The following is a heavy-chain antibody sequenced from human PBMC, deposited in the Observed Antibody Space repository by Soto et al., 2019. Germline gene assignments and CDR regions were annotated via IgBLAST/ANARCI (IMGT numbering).Heavy chain of an antibody. D-gene: IGHD2-15*01. Sequence: ASVKVSCKASGGTFSSYTISWVRQAPGQGLEWMGRIIPILGIANYAQKFQGRVTITADKSTSTAYMELSSLRSEDTAVYYCASGPLGLGYCSGGSCVHSAFDIWGQGTMVTVSS. CDR1: GGTFSSYT. V-gene: IGHV1-69*02. CDR2: IIPILGIA. CDR3: ASGPLGLGYCSGGSCVHSAFDI. J-gene: IGHJ3*02.